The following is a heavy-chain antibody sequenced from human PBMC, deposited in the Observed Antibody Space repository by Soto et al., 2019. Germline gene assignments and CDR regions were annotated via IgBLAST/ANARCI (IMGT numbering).Heavy chain of an antibody. CDR1: GFTFSSYA. D-gene: IGHD1-26*01. CDR2: ISGSGGST. J-gene: IGHJ4*02. Sequence: GGSLRLSCAASGFTFSSYAMSWVRQAPGKGLKWVSAISGSGGSTYYADSVKGRFTISRDNSKNTLYLQMNSLRAEDTAVYYCAKDQYSGSPGKPDYWGQGTLVTVSS. CDR3: AKDQYSGSPGKPDY. V-gene: IGHV3-23*01.